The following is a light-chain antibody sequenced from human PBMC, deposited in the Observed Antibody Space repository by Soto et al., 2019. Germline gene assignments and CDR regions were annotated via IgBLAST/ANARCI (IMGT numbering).Light chain of an antibody. CDR2: EVS. Sequence: QSVLTQPPSAPGSPGQSVTISCTGTSSDVGGCNYVSWYQQHPGKAPKLMIYEVSKRPSGVPDRFSGSKSGNTASLTVSGLQAEDEADYYCSSYAGSNNRVFGTGTKVTVL. V-gene: IGLV2-8*01. J-gene: IGLJ1*01. CDR3: SSYAGSNNRV. CDR1: SSDVGGCNY.